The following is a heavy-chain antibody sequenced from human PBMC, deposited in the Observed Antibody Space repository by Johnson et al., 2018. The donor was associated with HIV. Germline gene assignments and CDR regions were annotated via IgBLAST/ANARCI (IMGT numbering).Heavy chain of an antibody. J-gene: IGHJ3*02. V-gene: IGHV3-30*04. D-gene: IGHD1-26*01. CDR2: ISYDGSNQ. CDR3: ARGRWELYGDDAFDI. Sequence: VQLVESGGGVVQPGRSMRLSCAASGFTFSSYAMHWVRQAPGKGLEWVAVISYDGSNQYYADSVKGRFTISRDNSKNTLYLQMNSLRAEDTAVYYCARGRWELYGDDAFDIWGQGTMVTVSS. CDR1: GFTFSSYA.